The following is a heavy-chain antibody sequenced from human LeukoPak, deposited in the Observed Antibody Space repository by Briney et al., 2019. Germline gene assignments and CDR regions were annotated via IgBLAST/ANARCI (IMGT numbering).Heavy chain of an antibody. CDR3: ARLGYTTGWHGGLDY. CDR1: GDSIRRSSYY. D-gene: IGHD6-19*01. Sequence: PSETLSLTCTVSGDSIRRSSYYWGWIRQPTGKGLEWIGSIYYTGSTYYNPSLKSRVTISVDMSKSQFSLKLSSVTAADTAVYYCARLGYTTGWHGGLDYWGQGTLVTVSS. J-gene: IGHJ4*02. CDR2: IYYTGST. V-gene: IGHV4-39*01.